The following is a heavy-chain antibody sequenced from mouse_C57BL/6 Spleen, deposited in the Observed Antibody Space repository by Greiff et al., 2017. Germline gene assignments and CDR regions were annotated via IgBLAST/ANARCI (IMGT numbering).Heavy chain of an antibody. Sequence: QVQLQQSGAELMKPGASVKLSCKATGYTFTGYWIEWVKQRPGHGLEWIGEILPGSGSTNYNEKFKGKATFTADTSSNTAYMQLNSLTTEDSAIYYYERKRAYYYAMDYWGQGTSVTVSS. CDR2: ILPGSGST. J-gene: IGHJ4*01. D-gene: IGHD3-3*01. CDR1: GYTFTGYW. V-gene: IGHV1-9*01. CDR3: ERKRAYYYAMDY.